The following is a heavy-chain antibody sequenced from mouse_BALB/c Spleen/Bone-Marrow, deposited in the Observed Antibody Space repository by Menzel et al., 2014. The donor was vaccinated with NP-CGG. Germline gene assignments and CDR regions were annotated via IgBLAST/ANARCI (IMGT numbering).Heavy chain of an antibody. J-gene: IGHJ2*01. CDR2: IRNKANGYTT. D-gene: IGHD1-1*01. CDR1: GFTFTDYY. V-gene: IGHV7-3*02. Sequence: EVHLVESGGGLVQPGGSLRLSCATSGFTFTDYYMNWVRQPPGKALEWLGSIRNKANGYTTEYSASVKGRFTISRDNSQSILYLQMNTLRAEDSATYYCAGDRGGLLFDYWGQGTTLTVSS. CDR3: AGDRGGLLFDY.